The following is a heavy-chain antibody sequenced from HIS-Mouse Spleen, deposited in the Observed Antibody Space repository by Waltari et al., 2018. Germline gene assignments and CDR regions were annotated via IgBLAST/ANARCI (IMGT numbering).Heavy chain of an antibody. Sequence: STNYNPSLKSRVTMSVDTSKNQFSLKLSSVTAADTAVYYCAREYYDILTGYYSVRYYFDYWGQGTLVTVSS. CDR3: AREYYDILTGYYSVRYYFDY. J-gene: IGHJ4*02. CDR2: ST. D-gene: IGHD3-9*01. V-gene: IGHV4-4*07.